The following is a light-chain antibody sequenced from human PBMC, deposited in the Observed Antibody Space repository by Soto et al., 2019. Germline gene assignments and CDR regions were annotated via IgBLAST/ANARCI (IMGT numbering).Light chain of an antibody. J-gene: IGKJ2*01. CDR2: GAS. CDR1: QSVSSN. V-gene: IGKV3-15*01. CDR3: QQYDNWPPRWT. Sequence: EIVMTQSPATLSVSPGERATLSCRASQSVSSNLAWYQQKPGQAPRLLIYGASTRATGIPARFSGSGSGTGFTLSIGSLQSEDFAIYYCQQYDNWPPRWTFGQGTKVDIK.